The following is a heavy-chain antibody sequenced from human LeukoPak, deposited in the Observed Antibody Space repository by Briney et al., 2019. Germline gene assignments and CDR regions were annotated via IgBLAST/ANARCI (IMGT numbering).Heavy chain of an antibody. D-gene: IGHD1-14*01. CDR2: ILEDGSYQ. Sequence: PGGSLRLSCAASGFTFSNYIMHWVRQAPGKGLDWVAVILEDGSYQFYADSVQGRFSISRDSSKNILLLQMNSLRGEDTAIYYCARVRGGGFRTADSWGQGTLVTVSS. CDR1: GFTFSNYI. J-gene: IGHJ4*02. V-gene: IGHV3-30*03. CDR3: ARVRGGGFRTADS.